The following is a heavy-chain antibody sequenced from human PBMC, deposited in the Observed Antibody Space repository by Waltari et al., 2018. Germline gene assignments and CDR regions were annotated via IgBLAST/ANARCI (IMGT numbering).Heavy chain of an antibody. CDR3: ARAYDESGYAFDY. CDR2: IGYGGTNK. V-gene: IGHV3-33*01. D-gene: IGHD3-3*01. Sequence: QVRLVESGGAVVPPGRSLRLSCSASAFDFRDSVIHWVRQAQGKGLEWLAVIGYGGTNKKYADNVGRGRLTISRDDSQNTLHLDLNNLSGDDTAVYYCARAYDESGYAFDYWGQGAPVTVSA. J-gene: IGHJ4*02. CDR1: AFDFRDSV.